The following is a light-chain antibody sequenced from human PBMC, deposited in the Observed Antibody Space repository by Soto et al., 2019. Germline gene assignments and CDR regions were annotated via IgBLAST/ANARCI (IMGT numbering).Light chain of an antibody. CDR3: CSRV. CDR2: EVT. J-gene: IGLJ3*02. CDR1: SSDVATYNL. V-gene: IGLV2-23*02. Sequence: QSALTQPASVSGSPGQSITISCTGTSSDVATYNLVSWYQQRPGTAPQLIIYEVTKRPSGVSTRFSGSQSGNTASLTISGRQAEDEADYYCCSRVFGGGTKLTVL.